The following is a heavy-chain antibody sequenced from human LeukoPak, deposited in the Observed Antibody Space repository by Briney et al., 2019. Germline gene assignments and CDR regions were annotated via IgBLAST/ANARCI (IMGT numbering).Heavy chain of an antibody. J-gene: IGHJ3*02. V-gene: IGHV1-69*05. CDR2: IIPIFGTA. CDR1: GGTFSSYA. CDR3: ARAGPPYYYGSGSYYKGAFDI. Sequence: GSSVKVSCKASGGTFSSYAISWVRQAPGQGLKWMGGIIPIFGTANYAQKFQGRVTMTRDTSTSTVYMELSSLRSEDTAVYYCARAGPPYYYGSGSYYKGAFDIWGQGTMVTVSS. D-gene: IGHD3-10*01.